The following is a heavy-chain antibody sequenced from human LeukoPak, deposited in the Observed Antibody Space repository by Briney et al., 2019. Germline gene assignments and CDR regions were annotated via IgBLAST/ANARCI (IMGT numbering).Heavy chain of an antibody. V-gene: IGHV4-59*01. CDR1: GGSISTYY. Sequence: SETLSLTCTVSGGSISTYYWNWIRQPPGKGLEWIGYIYHSGSTNYNPSLQSRVTISVDTSKNQFSLNLNSVTAADTAVYYCARVQQPPFLLPDYWGQGTLVTVSS. CDR2: IYHSGST. J-gene: IGHJ4*02. CDR3: ARVQQPPFLLPDY. D-gene: IGHD6-13*01.